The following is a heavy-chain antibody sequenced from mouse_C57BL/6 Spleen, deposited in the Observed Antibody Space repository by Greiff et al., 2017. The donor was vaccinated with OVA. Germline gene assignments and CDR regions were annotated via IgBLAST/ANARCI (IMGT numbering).Heavy chain of an antibody. V-gene: IGHV1-64*01. J-gene: IGHJ2*01. Sequence: QVQLKQPGAELVKPGASVKLSCKASGYTFTSYWMHWVKQRPGQGLEWIGMIHPNSGSTNYNEKFKSKATLTVDKSSSTAYMQLSSLTSEDSAVYYCANYGSRGYFDYWGQGTTLTVSS. CDR1: GYTFTSYW. D-gene: IGHD1-1*01. CDR3: ANYGSRGYFDY. CDR2: IHPNSGST.